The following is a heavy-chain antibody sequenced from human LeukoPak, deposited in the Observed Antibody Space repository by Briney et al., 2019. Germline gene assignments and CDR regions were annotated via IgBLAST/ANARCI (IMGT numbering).Heavy chain of an antibody. J-gene: IGHJ4*02. D-gene: IGHD6-13*01. CDR1: GGSLSSSDHY. CDR3: ARGDSSSWSFKI. CDR2: IYYSGTT. V-gene: IGHV4-30-4*01. Sequence: KASQTLSLTCTVSGGSLSSSDHYWGWIRQPPGKGLEWIAYIYYSGTTYYNPSLKSRVSISVDTSKNQFSLKLSSVTAADTAVYYCARGDSSSWSFKIWGQGTLVTVSS.